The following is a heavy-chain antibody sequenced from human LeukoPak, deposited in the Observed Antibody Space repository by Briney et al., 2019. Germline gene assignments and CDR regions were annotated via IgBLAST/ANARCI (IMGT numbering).Heavy chain of an antibody. Sequence: SVKVSCKASGGTFSSYAISWVRQAPGQGLEWMGRIIPILGIANYAQKFQGRVTITADKSTSTAYMELSSLRSEDTAVYYCASSVVVVAATPDAFDIWGQGTMVTVSS. V-gene: IGHV1-69*04. CDR3: ASSVVVVAATPDAFDI. D-gene: IGHD2-15*01. J-gene: IGHJ3*02. CDR1: GGTFSSYA. CDR2: IIPILGIA.